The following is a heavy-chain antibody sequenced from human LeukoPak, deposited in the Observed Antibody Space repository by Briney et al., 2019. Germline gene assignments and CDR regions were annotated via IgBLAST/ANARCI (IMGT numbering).Heavy chain of an antibody. Sequence: GGSLRLSCAASGFTFSSYGMHWVRQAPGKGLEWVANIKQDGSEKYYVDSVKGRFTISRDNAKNSLYLQMNSLRAEDTAVYYCARSGIAAAGTHFDYWGQGTLVTVSS. V-gene: IGHV3-7*01. J-gene: IGHJ4*02. D-gene: IGHD6-13*01. CDR3: ARSGIAAAGTHFDY. CDR1: GFTFSSYG. CDR2: IKQDGSEK.